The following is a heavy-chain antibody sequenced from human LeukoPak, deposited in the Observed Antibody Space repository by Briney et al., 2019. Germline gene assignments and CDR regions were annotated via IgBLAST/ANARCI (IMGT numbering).Heavy chain of an antibody. D-gene: IGHD6-13*01. CDR2: ISGSGGST. CDR3: AKDRAAAGKYYFDY. Sequence: GGSLRLSCISSGFMFSNYAMSWVRQAPGKGLEWVSAISGSGGSTYYADSVKGRFTISRDNSKNTLYLQMNSLRAEDTAVYYCAKDRAAAGKYYFDYWGQGTLVTVSS. CDR1: GFMFSNYA. V-gene: IGHV3-23*01. J-gene: IGHJ4*02.